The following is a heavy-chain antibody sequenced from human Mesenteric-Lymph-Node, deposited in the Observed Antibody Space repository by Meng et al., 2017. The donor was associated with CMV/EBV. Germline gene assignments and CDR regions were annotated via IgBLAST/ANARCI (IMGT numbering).Heavy chain of an antibody. CDR1: GFTFSSYN. CDR2: ISSSSSTI. V-gene: IGHV3-48*04. Sequence: ETLSLTCAASGFTFSSYNMNWVRQAPGKGLEWVSYISSSSSTIYYADSVKGRFTISRDNAKNSLYLQMNSLRAEDTAVYFCARGQDSSSYYFSYWFDPWGQGTLVTVSS. J-gene: IGHJ5*02. CDR3: ARGQDSSSYYFSYWFDP. D-gene: IGHD3-22*01.